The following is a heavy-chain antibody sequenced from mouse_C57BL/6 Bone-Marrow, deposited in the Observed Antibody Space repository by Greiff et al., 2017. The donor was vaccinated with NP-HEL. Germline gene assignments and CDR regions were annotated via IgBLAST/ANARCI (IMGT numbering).Heavy chain of an antibody. CDR1: GFSFTSYG. V-gene: IGHV2-3*01. CDR2: IWRDGST. Sequence: VKVVESGPGLVAPSPSLSISCTASGFSFTSYGVSWVRQPPGQGLEWLGVIWRDGSTTYHLALISSQSISKDNSKSQVFLKLNSVQTDDTATYYWAEPGCWGQGALVTVSA. J-gene: IGHJ3*01. CDR3: AEPGC.